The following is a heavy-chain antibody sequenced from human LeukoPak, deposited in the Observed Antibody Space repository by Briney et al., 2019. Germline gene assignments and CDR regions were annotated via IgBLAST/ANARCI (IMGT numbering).Heavy chain of an antibody. Sequence: ASVKVSCEASGYTFTGYYMHWVRQAPGQGLEWMGWINPNSGGTNYAQKFQGRVTMTRDTSISTAYMELSRLRSDDTAVYYCARVRGSSWYFFQHWGQGTLVTVSS. CDR1: GYTFTGYY. V-gene: IGHV1-2*02. D-gene: IGHD6-13*01. CDR2: INPNSGGT. J-gene: IGHJ1*01. CDR3: ARVRGSSWYFFQH.